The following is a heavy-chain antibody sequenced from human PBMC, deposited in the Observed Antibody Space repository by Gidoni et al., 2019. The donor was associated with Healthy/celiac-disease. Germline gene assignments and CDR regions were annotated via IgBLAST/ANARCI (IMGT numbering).Heavy chain of an antibody. D-gene: IGHD3-10*01. CDR2: ISYDGSNK. V-gene: IGHV3-30*18. J-gene: IGHJ4*02. CDR3: AKDYYGSGYYFDY. CDR1: GFTFSSYG. Sequence: QVQLVESGGGVVQPGRSLRLSCAASGFTFSSYGMHWVRQAPGKGLEWVAVISYDGSNKYYADSVKGRFTISRDNSKNTLYLQMNSLRAEDTAVYYCAKDYYGSGYYFDYWGQGTLVTVSS.